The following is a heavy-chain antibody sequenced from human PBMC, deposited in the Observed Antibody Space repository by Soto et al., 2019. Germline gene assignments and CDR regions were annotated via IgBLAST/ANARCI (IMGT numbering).Heavy chain of an antibody. CDR2: ISGSGGST. CDR3: AKGHSSSPSPQYYYYGIDV. Sequence: VGSLRLSCAASGLTFSRFAMSWVRQAPGKGLEWISGISGSGGSTYHADSVKGRFIISRDNSKNMLYLQMNSVRAEDTAVYYCAKGHSSSPSPQYYYYGIDVWGPGTTVTVSS. J-gene: IGHJ6*02. V-gene: IGHV3-23*01. D-gene: IGHD6-13*01. CDR1: GLTFSRFA.